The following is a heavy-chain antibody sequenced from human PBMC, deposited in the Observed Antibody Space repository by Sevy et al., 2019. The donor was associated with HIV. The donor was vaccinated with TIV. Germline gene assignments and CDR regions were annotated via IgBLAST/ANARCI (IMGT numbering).Heavy chain of an antibody. CDR1: GGSISSGDYY. Sequence: SETLSLTCTVSGGSISSGDYYWSWIRQPPGKGLEWIGYIYYSGSTYYNPSLKSRVTISVDTSKNQFSLKLSSVTAADTAVYYCARDASSYCTSYSCYGGWFDPWGQGTLVTVSS. CDR3: ARDASSYCTSYSCYGGWFDP. D-gene: IGHD2-2*01. V-gene: IGHV4-30-4*01. J-gene: IGHJ5*02. CDR2: IYYSGST.